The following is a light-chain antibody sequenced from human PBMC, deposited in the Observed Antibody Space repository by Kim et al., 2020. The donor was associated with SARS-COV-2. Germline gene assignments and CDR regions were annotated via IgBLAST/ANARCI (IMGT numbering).Light chain of an antibody. V-gene: IGLV3-19*01. CDR1: SLRRYY. CDR3: NSRDTNDNVI. Sequence: SSELTQDPAVSVALGQTVRITCQGDSLRRYYATWYQQKPGQAPILVIYGKNNRPSGIPDRFSGSSSGNTASLTITGTQAGDEADYYSNSRDTNDNVIFGG. J-gene: IGLJ2*01. CDR2: GKN.